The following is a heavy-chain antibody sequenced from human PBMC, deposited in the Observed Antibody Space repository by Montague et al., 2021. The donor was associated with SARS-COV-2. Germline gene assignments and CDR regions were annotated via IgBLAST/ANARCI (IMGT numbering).Heavy chain of an antibody. CDR3: AGQRASSPFDH. CDR1: GGSISTSTYY. V-gene: IGHV4-39*01. J-gene: IGHJ4*02. D-gene: IGHD6-13*01. Sequence: SETLSLTCTVSGGSISTSTYYWGWIRQPPGKGLEWIRSIYYTESTFYNPSLKSRVTISVDTSQNQFSLKLSSVTAADTAMYYCAGQRASSPFDHWGQGTLVTVSS. CDR2: IYYTEST.